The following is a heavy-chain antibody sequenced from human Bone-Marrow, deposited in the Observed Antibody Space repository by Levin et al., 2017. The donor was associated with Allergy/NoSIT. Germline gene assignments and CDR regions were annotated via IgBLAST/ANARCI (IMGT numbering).Heavy chain of an antibody. Sequence: GGSLRLSCAASGFTFTDTWMTWVRLAPGKGLECVGRIKGKTHGGTTDYAAPVRGRFTISRDDSRKTLYLQMHNLRTEDTAVYYCTTVYHWSSVWGQGTLVTVSS. J-gene: IGHJ4*02. CDR3: TTVYHWSSV. CDR2: IKGKTHGGTT. CDR1: GFTFTDTW. V-gene: IGHV3-15*01. D-gene: IGHD2-8*01.